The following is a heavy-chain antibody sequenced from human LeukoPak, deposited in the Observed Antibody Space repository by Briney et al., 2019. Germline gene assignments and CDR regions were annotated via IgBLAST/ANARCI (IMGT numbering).Heavy chain of an antibody. CDR2: IYYSGST. CDR3: ARDRLNYFASGSYYSPSSFFDY. V-gene: IGHV4-59*01. J-gene: IGHJ4*02. Sequence: SETLSLTCTVSGGSIGSYYWSWIRQPPGKGLEWIGYIYYSGSTNYNPSLKSRVTISVDTSKNQFSLKLSSVTAADTAVYYCARDRLNYFASGSYYSPSSFFDYWGQGTLVTVSS. D-gene: IGHD3-10*01. CDR1: GGSIGSYY.